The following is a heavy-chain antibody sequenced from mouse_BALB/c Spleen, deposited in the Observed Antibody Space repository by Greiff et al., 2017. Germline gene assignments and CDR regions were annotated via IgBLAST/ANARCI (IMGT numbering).Heavy chain of an antibody. CDR1: GFSLTSYG. Sequence: VKLQESGPGLVQPSQSLSITCTVSGFSLTSYGVHWVRQSPGKGLEWLGVIWSGGSTDYNAAFISRLSISKDNSKSQVFFKMNSLQANDTAIYYCARNFHYYGSSYWYFDVWGAGTTVTVSS. CDR2: IWSGGST. CDR3: ARNFHYYGSSYWYFDV. J-gene: IGHJ1*01. V-gene: IGHV2-2*02. D-gene: IGHD1-1*01.